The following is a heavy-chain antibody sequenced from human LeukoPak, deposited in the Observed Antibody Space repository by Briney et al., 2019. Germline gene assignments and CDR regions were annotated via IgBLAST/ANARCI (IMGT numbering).Heavy chain of an antibody. J-gene: IGHJ4*02. V-gene: IGHV1-8*01. Sequence: ASVKVSCKASGYTFTSQDINWVRQATGQGLEWMGWMNPNSGNTGYAQKLQGRVIMTRDTSINTAYMELYSLRSDDTAVYYCARGYSSTMRTTGNDYWGQGTLVTVSS. CDR1: GYTFTSQD. CDR2: MNPNSGNT. D-gene: IGHD1-1*01. CDR3: ARGYSSTMRTTGNDY.